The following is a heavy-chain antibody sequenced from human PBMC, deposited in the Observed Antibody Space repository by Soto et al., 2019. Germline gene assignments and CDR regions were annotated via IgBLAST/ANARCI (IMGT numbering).Heavy chain of an antibody. V-gene: IGHV4-4*02. Sequence: ETLSLTCAVSGGSISSSNWWSWVRQPPGKGLEWIGEIYHSGSTNYNPSLKSRVTISVDKSKNQFSLKLSSVTAADTAAYYCARDLRITMVRGEDYYYGMDVWGQGTTVTVS. CDR2: IYHSGST. CDR3: ARDLRITMVRGEDYYYGMDV. J-gene: IGHJ6*02. D-gene: IGHD3-10*01. CDR1: GGSISSSNW.